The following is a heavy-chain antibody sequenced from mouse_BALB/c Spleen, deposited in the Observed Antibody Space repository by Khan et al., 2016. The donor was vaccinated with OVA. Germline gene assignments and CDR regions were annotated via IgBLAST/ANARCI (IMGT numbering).Heavy chain of an antibody. CDR2: IYPGSGST. D-gene: IGHD2-12*01. V-gene: IGHV1S22*01. CDR3: TRSSYWFAY. CDR1: GYTFTSYW. Sequence: LQQPGSELVRPGASVKLSCKASGYTFTSYWMHWVKQRPGQGLEWIGDIYPGSGSTNYDEKFKSKATLTVDTSSSTAYIQLSSLTSEDSAVYYCTRSSYWFAYWGQGTLVTVSA. J-gene: IGHJ3*01.